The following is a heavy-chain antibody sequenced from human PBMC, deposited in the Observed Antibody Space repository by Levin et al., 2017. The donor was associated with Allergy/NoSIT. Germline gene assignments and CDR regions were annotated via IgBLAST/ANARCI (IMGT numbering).Heavy chain of an antibody. CDR3: ARGLSNMVRGWSRNNWFDP. CDR1: GGSFSGYY. V-gene: IGHV4-34*01. J-gene: IGHJ5*02. CDR2: INHSGST. D-gene: IGHD3-10*01. Sequence: SETLSLTCAVYGGSFSGYYWSWIRQPPGKGLEWIGEINHSGSTNYNPSLKSRVTISVDTSKNQFSLKLSSVTAADTAVYYCARGLSNMVRGWSRNNWFDPWGQGTLVTVSS.